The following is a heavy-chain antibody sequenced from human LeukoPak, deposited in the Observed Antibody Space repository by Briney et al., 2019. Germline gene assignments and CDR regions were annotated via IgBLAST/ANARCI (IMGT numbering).Heavy chain of an antibody. Sequence: ASVKVSCKASGYTFTGYYMHWVRQAPGQGLEWMGWINPNSGGTNYAQKFQARVTMTRDTSISAAYMELSRLRSDDTAVYYCARGREIFGVVIMEKTFDYWGQGTLVTVSS. CDR2: INPNSGGT. D-gene: IGHD3-3*01. J-gene: IGHJ4*02. CDR3: ARGREIFGVVIMEKTFDY. CDR1: GYTFTGYY. V-gene: IGHV1-2*02.